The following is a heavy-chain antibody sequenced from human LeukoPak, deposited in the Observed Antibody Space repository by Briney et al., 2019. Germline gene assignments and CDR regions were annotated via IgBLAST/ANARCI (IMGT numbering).Heavy chain of an antibody. V-gene: IGHV4-4*02. Sequence: PSGTLSLTCAVSGDSITNRNWWNWVRQPPGKGLEWIGEISHSGSTNYNPPLKSRVTIDKSKNEFSLNLSSVTAADTAVYYCARDSPAYCSGGNCYNWYFDLWGRGTLVSVSS. CDR1: GDSITNRNW. J-gene: IGHJ2*01. CDR2: ISHSGST. D-gene: IGHD2-15*01. CDR3: ARDSPAYCSGGNCYNWYFDL.